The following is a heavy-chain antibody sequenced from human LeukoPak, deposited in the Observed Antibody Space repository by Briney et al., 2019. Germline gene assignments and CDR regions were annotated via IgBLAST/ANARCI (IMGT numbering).Heavy chain of an antibody. V-gene: IGHV3-11*04. J-gene: IGHJ4*02. CDR3: ARVAVVLTMVRGAEPLDY. CDR2: ISSSGSTI. Sequence: PGGSLRLSCAASGFTFSDYYMSWIRQAPGKGLEWVSYISSSGSTIYYADSVKGRFTISRDNAKNSLYLQMNSLRAEDTAVYYCARVAVVLTMVRGAEPLDYWGQGTLVTVSS. D-gene: IGHD3-10*01. CDR1: GFTFSDYY.